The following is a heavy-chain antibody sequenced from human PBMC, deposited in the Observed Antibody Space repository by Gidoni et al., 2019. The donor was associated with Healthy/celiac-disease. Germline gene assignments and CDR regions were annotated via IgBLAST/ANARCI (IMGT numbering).Heavy chain of an antibody. D-gene: IGHD6-13*01. CDR3: ARDITYSPEYFQH. CDR2: IIPIFGTA. CDR1: GGPVSSYA. J-gene: IGHJ1*01. Sequence: QGQRVHDGDEVRKPGYSEKGSGKASGGPVSSYAISWVRQAPGHGLEWMGGIIPIFGTANYAQKFQGRVTITAAKSPSTAYMELSSLSSEATAVYYCARDITYSPEYFQHWGQGTLVTVSS. V-gene: IGHV1-69*06.